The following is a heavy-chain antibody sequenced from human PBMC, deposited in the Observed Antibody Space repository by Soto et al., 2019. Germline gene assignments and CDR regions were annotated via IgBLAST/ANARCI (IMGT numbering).Heavy chain of an antibody. D-gene: IGHD1-26*01. V-gene: IGHV3-30*03. Sequence: GGSLRLSWAASGFTFNSYGMHWVRQGPGNGLEWVAFISYDSTKTYYADSVKGRFTISRDNSNSALYVQMNSLTGEDTAVYYCARTRSAWSDFHYYSLDVWGQGTTVTVSS. J-gene: IGHJ6*02. CDR3: ARTRSAWSDFHYYSLDV. CDR1: GFTFNSYG. CDR2: ISYDSTKT.